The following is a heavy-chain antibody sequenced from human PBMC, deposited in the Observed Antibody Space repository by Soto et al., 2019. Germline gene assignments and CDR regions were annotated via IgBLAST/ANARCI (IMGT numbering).Heavy chain of an antibody. CDR3: AKLAGYCSGNSCHGDYAMDV. CDR2: ISAYNGNT. CDR1: GYTFTSYG. D-gene: IGHD2-2*01. J-gene: IGHJ6*02. V-gene: IGHV1-18*01. Sequence: ASVKVSCKASGYTFTSYGISWVRQAPGQGLEWMGWISAYNGNTNYAQKLQGRVTMTTDTSTSTAYMELRSLRSDDTAVYYCAKLAGYCSGNSCHGDYAMDVWGQGTTVTVSS.